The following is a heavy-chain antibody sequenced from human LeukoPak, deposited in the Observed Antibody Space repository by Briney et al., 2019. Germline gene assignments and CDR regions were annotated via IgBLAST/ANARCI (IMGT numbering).Heavy chain of an antibody. CDR1: GFTFSNYV. Sequence: GGSLRLSCVASGFTFSNYVMNWVRQAPGKGLEWVAVISYDGSNKDYADSVKGRFTISRDSSKNTLFLQMNSLGAEDTAVYYCARGLRYFDWDSWGQGTLVTVSS. D-gene: IGHD3-9*01. V-gene: IGHV3-30-3*01. CDR3: ARGLRYFDWDS. J-gene: IGHJ4*02. CDR2: ISYDGSNK.